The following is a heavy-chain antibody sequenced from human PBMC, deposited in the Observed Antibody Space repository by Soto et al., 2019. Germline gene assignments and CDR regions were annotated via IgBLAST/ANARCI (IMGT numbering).Heavy chain of an antibody. Sequence: GGSLRLSCAASGFTFSSYAMSWVRQAPGKGLEWVSAISGSGGSTYYADSVKGRFTISRDNSKNTRYLQMNSLRAEDTAVYYCAKDPYDSSGYYYVFHWGQGTLVTVSS. CDR2: ISGSGGST. CDR1: GFTFSSYA. CDR3: AKDPYDSSGYYYVFH. V-gene: IGHV3-23*01. J-gene: IGHJ4*02. D-gene: IGHD3-22*01.